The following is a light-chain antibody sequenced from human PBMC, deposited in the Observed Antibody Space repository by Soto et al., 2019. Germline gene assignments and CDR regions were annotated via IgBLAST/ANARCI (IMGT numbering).Light chain of an antibody. CDR2: KAS. J-gene: IGKJ5*01. Sequence: DIQMSQSPSHLSASVGDRGTITCRASQSISSWLAWYQQKPGKAPKLLIYKASSLESGVPSRFSGSGSGTEFTLTISSLQPDDFAVYYCQQYGSSPPITFGQGTRLEIK. V-gene: IGKV1-5*03. CDR3: QQYGSSPPIT. CDR1: QSISSW.